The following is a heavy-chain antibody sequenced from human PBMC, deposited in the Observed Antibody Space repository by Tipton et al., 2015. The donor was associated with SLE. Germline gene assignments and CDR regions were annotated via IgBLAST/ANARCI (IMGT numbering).Heavy chain of an antibody. J-gene: IGHJ6*02. Sequence: QSGAEVKKPGASVKVSCKASGYTFTGYYMHWVRQAPGQGLEWMGWINPNSGDTNYAQKFQDRVTMTRDTSISIVYLELSRLRSDDMAVYYCATLYSNYVFDYGMDVWGQGTTVTVSS. D-gene: IGHD4-11*01. CDR2: INPNSGDT. CDR1: GYTFTGYY. V-gene: IGHV1-2*02. CDR3: ATLYSNYVFDYGMDV.